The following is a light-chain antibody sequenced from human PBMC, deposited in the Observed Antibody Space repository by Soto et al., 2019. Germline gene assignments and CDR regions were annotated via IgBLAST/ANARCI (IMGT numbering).Light chain of an antibody. CDR1: SSDVGGYDY. CDR3: SSYAGSQNLI. Sequence: QSALTQPPSASGSPGQSVTISCTGTSSDVGGYDYVSWYQQHPGKAPKLIIYEVIKRPSGVPNRFSGSKSGNTASLTASGLQAEDEAEYYCSSYAGSQNLIFGGGTKLTVL. V-gene: IGLV2-8*01. J-gene: IGLJ2*01. CDR2: EVI.